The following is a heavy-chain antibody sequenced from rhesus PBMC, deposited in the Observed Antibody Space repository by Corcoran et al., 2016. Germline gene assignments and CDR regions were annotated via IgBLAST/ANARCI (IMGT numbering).Heavy chain of an antibody. CDR2: INSGGGST. V-gene: IGHV3S25*01. CDR1: GFTFSSYW. Sequence: EVQLVESGGGLAKPGGSLRLSCAASGFTFSSYWMNWVRQAPGKGLEWVSAINSGGGSTDRADSVKGRFTSSRDNSRNTLSLQMNSLRAEDTAVYYCARYGTGVIGYNSLDVWGRGVLVTVSS. D-gene: IGHD3-22*01. CDR3: ARYGTGVIGYNSLDV. J-gene: IGHJ5-2*02.